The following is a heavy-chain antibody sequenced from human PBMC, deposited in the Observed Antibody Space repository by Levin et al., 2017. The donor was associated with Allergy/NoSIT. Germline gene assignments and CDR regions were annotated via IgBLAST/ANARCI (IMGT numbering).Heavy chain of an antibody. D-gene: IGHD4-23*01. CDR2: IGTAGDT. CDR3: ARGRYGGAFDI. Sequence: GGSLRLSCAASGFTFSSYDMHWVRQATGKGLEWVSAIGTAGDTYYPGSVKGRFTISRENAKNSLYLQMNSLRAGDTAVYYCARGRYGGAFDIWGQGTMVTVSS. CDR1: GFTFSSYD. J-gene: IGHJ3*02. V-gene: IGHV3-13*01.